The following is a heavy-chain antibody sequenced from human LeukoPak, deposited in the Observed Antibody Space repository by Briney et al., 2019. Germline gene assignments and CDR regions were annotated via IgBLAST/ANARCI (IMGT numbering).Heavy chain of an antibody. Sequence: GGSLRLSCAASGFTFSKYTMHWVRQAPGKGLERVAVISYEGNNKYYADSVKGRFASSGDKSKNTLYLQMNSLRPEDTAVYYCARGGYCSGGSCYPAHFDHWGQGTLVTVSS. V-gene: IGHV3-30*09. CDR2: ISYEGNNK. CDR3: ARGGYCSGGSCYPAHFDH. CDR1: GFTFSKYT. J-gene: IGHJ4*02. D-gene: IGHD2-15*01.